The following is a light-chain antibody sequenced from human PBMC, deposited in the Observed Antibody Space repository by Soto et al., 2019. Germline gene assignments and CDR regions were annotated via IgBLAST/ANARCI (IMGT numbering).Light chain of an antibody. V-gene: IGLV2-14*01. Sequence: QSVLTQPASVSGSPGQSITISCTGTSSDVGGYNYVSWYQQHPDKAPKLMIYDVSNWPSGVSNRFSGSKSGNTASLTISGLQAEDEADYYCSSYTSSSTLLYVFGTGTKLTVL. CDR1: SSDVGGYNY. J-gene: IGLJ1*01. CDR2: DVS. CDR3: SSYTSSSTLLYV.